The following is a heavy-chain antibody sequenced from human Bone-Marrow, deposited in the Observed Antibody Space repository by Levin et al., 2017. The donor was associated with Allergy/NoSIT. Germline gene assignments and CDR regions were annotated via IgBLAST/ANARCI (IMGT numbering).Heavy chain of an antibody. CDR2: ICHSGST. CDR3: AREIVPPGYYYYYYMDV. V-gene: IGHV4-4*02. Sequence: PSETLSLTCAVSGGSSRGSNCWSWVRQPPGKGLEWIGEICHSGSTTYTPSLKSRVTMSIDKSKNQFSLKLTSVTAADTAVYYCAREIVPPGYYYYYYMDVWGKGTTVTVSS. CDR1: GGSSRGSNC. D-gene: IGHD2/OR15-2a*01. J-gene: IGHJ6*03.